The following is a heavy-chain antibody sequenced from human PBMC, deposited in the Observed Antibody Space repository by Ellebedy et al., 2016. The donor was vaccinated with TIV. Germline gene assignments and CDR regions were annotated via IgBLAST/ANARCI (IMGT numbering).Heavy chain of an antibody. CDR1: GFTFTAYG. V-gene: IGHV3-7*01. CDR3: TRGAGEPDWFNP. J-gene: IGHJ5*02. Sequence: GESLKISXATSGFTFTAYGMSWVRQAPGKGLEWVANIKEDGIKKNYADSVKGRFAISRDNDENSVYLQMNSLKVEDTAVYYCTRGAGEPDWFNPWGQGILVTVSA. CDR2: IKEDGIKK.